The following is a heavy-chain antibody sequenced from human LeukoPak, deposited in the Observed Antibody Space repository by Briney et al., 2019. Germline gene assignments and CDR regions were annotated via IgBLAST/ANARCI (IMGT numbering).Heavy chain of an antibody. V-gene: IGHV3-43D*03. CDR1: GFTFDDYA. J-gene: IGHJ3*02. D-gene: IGHD1-26*01. CDR3: AKGVGGTRWAFDI. Sequence: GGYLRLSCAASGFTFDDYAMHWVRQAPGKGLEWVSLISWDGGNNYYADSVKGRFTISRDNSKNALYLQMNSLRAEDTALYYCAKGVGGTRWAFDIWGQGTMVTVSS. CDR2: ISWDGGNN.